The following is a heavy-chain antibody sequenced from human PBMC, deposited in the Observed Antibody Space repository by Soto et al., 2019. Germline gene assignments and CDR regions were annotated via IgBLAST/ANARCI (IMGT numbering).Heavy chain of an antibody. J-gene: IGHJ6*02. CDR2: INPNGGGT. CDR1: GYTFTAYY. CDR3: AREVVVGGIYGMDI. V-gene: IGHV1-2*04. Sequence: ASVQVSCKASGYTFTAYYLHWVRQAPGQGLEWMGWINPNGGGTNYAQKFQGWVTMTRDTSISTAYMGLSRLKSDDTAVYYCAREVVVGGIYGMDIWGQGTTVTVSS. D-gene: IGHD2-15*01.